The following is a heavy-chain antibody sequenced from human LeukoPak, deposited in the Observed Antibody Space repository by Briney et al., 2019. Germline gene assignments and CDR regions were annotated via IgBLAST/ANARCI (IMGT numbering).Heavy chain of an antibody. Sequence: SETLSLTCTVSGGSISSSSYYWGWIRQPPGKGLEWIGSIYYSGSTYYNPSLQSRVTISVDTSKNQFSLKLSSVTAADTAVYYCARGYSSYYSLGYWGQGTLVTVSS. CDR3: ARGYSSYYSLGY. J-gene: IGHJ4*02. V-gene: IGHV4-39*07. CDR1: GGSISSSSYY. D-gene: IGHD6-13*01. CDR2: IYYSGST.